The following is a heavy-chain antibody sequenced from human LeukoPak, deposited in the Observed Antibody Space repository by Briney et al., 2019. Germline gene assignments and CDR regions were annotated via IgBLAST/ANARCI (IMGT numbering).Heavy chain of an antibody. D-gene: IGHD3-3*01. CDR1: GGSFSGYY. CDR3: ATVSTIYGVVQGFTCYMDV. V-gene: IGHV4-34*01. CDR2: INHSGST. Sequence: SETLSLTCAVYGGSFSGYYWSWIRQPPGKGLEWIGEINHSGSTNYNPSLKSRVTISVDTSKNQFSLRLSSVTAADTAIYYCATVSTIYGVVQGFTCYMDVWGTGTTVTVSS. J-gene: IGHJ6*03.